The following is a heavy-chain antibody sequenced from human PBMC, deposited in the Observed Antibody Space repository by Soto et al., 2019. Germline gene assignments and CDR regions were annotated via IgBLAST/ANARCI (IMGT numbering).Heavy chain of an antibody. CDR3: IRDATATFMTWGLDV. D-gene: IGHD2-15*01. CDR1: GYTFTNHH. J-gene: IGHJ4*02. CDR2: VTPINGAT. V-gene: IGHV1-46*01. Sequence: QVQLVQSGAEVKMPGASVKVSCKAYGYTFTNHHVHWVRLAPGQGLEWMGIVTPINGATHSAARFQARPALTRDTSTNTGLLEKSSLRSKDTGVLYCIRDATATFMTWGLDVWDQGTLLAVSS.